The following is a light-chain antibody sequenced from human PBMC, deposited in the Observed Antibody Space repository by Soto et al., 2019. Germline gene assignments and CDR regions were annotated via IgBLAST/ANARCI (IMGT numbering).Light chain of an antibody. J-gene: IGKJ1*01. CDR3: QQCYMGWT. Sequence: DIQMTQSPSTLSASVGDRVTITCRASQSIGRFLAWYQHRPGKAPKLLIYDASTLESGVPSRFSGTGSGTEFTFSITSLQPEDFGTYYCQQCYMGWTFGQGTKV. CDR2: DAS. CDR1: QSIGRF. V-gene: IGKV1-5*01.